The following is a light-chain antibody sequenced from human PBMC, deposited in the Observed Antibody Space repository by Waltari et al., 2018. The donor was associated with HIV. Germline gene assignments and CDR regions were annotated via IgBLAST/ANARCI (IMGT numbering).Light chain of an antibody. CDR1: SSDIGRNA. V-gene: IGLV1-44*01. CDR2: SNN. Sequence: QSVLTQPPSASETPGQRVAISCSGSSSDIGRNAVNWYQQLPGTAPKPLIYSNNQRPSGVPDRFAGSNSGTSASLAISGVQSEDEADYYCAAWDDSLNGPHVVFGGGTKLTVL. CDR3: AAWDDSLNGPHVV. J-gene: IGLJ2*01.